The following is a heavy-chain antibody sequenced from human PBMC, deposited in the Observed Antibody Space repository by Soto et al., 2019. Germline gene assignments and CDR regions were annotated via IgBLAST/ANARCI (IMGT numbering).Heavy chain of an antibody. Sequence: SETLSLTCTVSGDSVSSGASHWTWIRQSPGKGLEWIGYMYYSGSTNYNPSIKSRVTISVDTSKNQFSLKLSSVTAADTAVYYCAREVVVVPAAPPLYYYGMDVWGQGTTVTVSS. J-gene: IGHJ6*02. CDR1: GDSVSSGASH. V-gene: IGHV4-61*08. CDR3: AREVVVVPAAPPLYYYGMDV. CDR2: MYYSGST. D-gene: IGHD2-2*01.